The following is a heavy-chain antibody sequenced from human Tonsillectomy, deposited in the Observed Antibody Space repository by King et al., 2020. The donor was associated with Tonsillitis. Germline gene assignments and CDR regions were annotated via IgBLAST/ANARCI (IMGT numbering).Heavy chain of an antibody. J-gene: IGHJ6*03. V-gene: IGHV3-33*08. CDR1: GFDFRNYV. CDR3: ARVGGTREDYHYYYMDV. Sequence: VQLVESGGGVVQPGRSLRLSCAASGFDFRNYVIHWVRQAPGKGLEWVAVMWYDGSKKYYTDSVKGRFTISRDNSKNTLYLQVNSLRAEDTAVYYCARVGGTREDYHYYYMDVWGKGTTVTVSS. D-gene: IGHD1-26*01. CDR2: MWYDGSKK.